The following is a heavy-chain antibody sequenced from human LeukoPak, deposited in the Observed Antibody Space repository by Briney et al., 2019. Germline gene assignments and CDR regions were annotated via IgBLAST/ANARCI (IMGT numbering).Heavy chain of an antibody. CDR2: ISSSSSYR. J-gene: IGHJ3*02. CDR1: GFTFSSYS. CDR3: ARRQRHTVTTKYAFDI. Sequence: SGGSLRLSCAASGFTFSSYSMNWVRQAPGKGLEWVSSISSSSSYRYYADSVKGRFTISRDDAKNSLYLQMNSLRAEDTAVYYCARRQRHTVTTKYAFDIWGQGTMVTVSS. D-gene: IGHD4-17*01. V-gene: IGHV3-21*01.